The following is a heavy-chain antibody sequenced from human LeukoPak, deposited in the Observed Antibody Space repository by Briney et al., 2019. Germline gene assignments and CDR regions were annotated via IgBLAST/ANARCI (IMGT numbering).Heavy chain of an antibody. Sequence: SQTLSLTCTVSGGSISSGSYYWSWIRQPAGKGLEWIGRIYTSGSTNYNPSLKSRVTISVGTSKNQFSLKLSSVTAADTAVYYCARDIGSYFDYWGQGTLVTVSS. J-gene: IGHJ4*02. CDR1: GGSISSGSYY. CDR2: IYTSGST. V-gene: IGHV4-61*02. D-gene: IGHD1-26*01. CDR3: ARDIGSYFDY.